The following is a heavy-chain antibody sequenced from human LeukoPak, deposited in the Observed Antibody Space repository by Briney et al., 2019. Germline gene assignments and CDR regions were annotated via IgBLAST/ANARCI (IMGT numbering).Heavy chain of an antibody. CDR2: INSDGSST. V-gene: IGHV3-74*01. D-gene: IGHD3-10*01. CDR3: ARDTGSSVLWFGELFQGYYYYGMDV. CDR1: GFTFSSYW. J-gene: IGHJ6*04. Sequence: GGSLRLSCAASGFTFSSYWMHWVRQAPGKGLVWVSRINSDGSSTSYADSVKGRFTISRDNAKNTLYLQMNSLRAEDTAVYYCARDTGSSVLWFGELFQGYYYYGMDVWGKGTTVTVSS.